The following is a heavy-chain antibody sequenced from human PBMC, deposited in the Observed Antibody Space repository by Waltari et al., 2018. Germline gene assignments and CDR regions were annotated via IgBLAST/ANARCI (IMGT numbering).Heavy chain of an antibody. J-gene: IGHJ5*02. CDR3: VREWSSSSSWFDP. Sequence: QVQLQESGPGLVKSSETLSLTCTVSGGSIGRNTFYWAWIRQPPGKRMELMASINYSGSTYYMPSLKSRVTLSVDTSRNQLSLRLTSVTAADTSVYFCVREWSSSSSWFDPWGQGTLVTVSS. V-gene: IGHV4-39*07. CDR2: INYSGST. CDR1: GGSIGRNTFY. D-gene: IGHD6-6*01.